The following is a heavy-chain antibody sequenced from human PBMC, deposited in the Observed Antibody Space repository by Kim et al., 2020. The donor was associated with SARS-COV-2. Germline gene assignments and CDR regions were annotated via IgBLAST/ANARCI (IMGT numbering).Heavy chain of an antibody. CDR3: ARDREWELSGYYYGMDV. CDR1: GFTFSSYS. CDR2: ISSSSSTI. Sequence: GGSLRLSCAASGFTFSSYSMNWVRQAPGKGLEWVSYISSSSSTIYYADSVKGRFTISRDNAKNSLYLQMNSLRDEDTAVYYCARDREWELSGYYYGMDVWGQGTTVTVSS. J-gene: IGHJ6*02. V-gene: IGHV3-48*02. D-gene: IGHD1-26*01.